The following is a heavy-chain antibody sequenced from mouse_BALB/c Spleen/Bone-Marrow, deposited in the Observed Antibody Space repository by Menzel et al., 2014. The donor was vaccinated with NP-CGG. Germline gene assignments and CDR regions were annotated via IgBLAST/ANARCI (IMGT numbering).Heavy chain of an antibody. V-gene: IGHV1-7*01. J-gene: IGHJ2*01. CDR3: ARDY. CDR1: GYTFTDTW. Sequence: LEESGPELAKPGASVKMSCKASGYTFTDTWIHWIKQRPGRGLEWIGYINPSTGYAEYNQNFKDKATLTVDKSSSTAYMQLSSLTSEDSAVYYCARDYWGQGTTLTVSS. CDR2: INPSTGYA.